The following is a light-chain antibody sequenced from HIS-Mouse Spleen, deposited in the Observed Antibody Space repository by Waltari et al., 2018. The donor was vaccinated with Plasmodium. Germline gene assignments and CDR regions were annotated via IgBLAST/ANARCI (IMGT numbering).Light chain of an antibody. CDR1: ISSIGSNT. CDR2: SNI. CDR3: AAWDDSLNGVV. Sequence: QSVLTQPPSASGTPGQRVTISCSGSISSIGSNTVNWYQQLPGTAPKLLIYSNIPRPSGVPDRFSGSKSGTSASLAISGLQSEDEADYYWAAWDDSLNGVVFAGGTKLTVL. V-gene: IGLV1-44*01. J-gene: IGLJ2*01.